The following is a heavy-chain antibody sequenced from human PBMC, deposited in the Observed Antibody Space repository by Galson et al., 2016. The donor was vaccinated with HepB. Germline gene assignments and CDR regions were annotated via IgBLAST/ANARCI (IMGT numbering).Heavy chain of an antibody. CDR1: GFVFDDYG. CDR2: INWNGGRT. D-gene: IGHD6-19*01. Sequence: SLRLSCAASGFVFDDYGLTWVRQAPGKGLEWVSGINWNGGRTGYADSVKGRFTISSDKGKKSLYLHMKGLRVDDTALYYCARVMSSGFQGPLDHWGQGILITVSS. J-gene: IGHJ4*02. CDR3: ARVMSSGFQGPLDH. V-gene: IGHV3-20*04.